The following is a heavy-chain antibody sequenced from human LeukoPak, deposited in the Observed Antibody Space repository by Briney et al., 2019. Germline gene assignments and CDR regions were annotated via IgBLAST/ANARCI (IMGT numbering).Heavy chain of an antibody. Sequence: GASVKVSCKAPGYTFTTYDITWVRQATGQGLEWMGWMNPNSGDTAYAQKFQGRVAMTRDTSISTAYMELSSLRSEDTAVYYCARGLGDYYDTSGYYYAVPAHWGQGTLVTVSS. CDR2: MNPNSGDT. J-gene: IGHJ4*02. CDR1: GYTFTTYD. CDR3: ARGLGDYYDTSGYYYAVPAH. V-gene: IGHV1-8*01. D-gene: IGHD3-22*01.